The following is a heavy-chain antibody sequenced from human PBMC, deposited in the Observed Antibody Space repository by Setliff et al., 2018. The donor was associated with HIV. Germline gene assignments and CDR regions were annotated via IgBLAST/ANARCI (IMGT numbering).Heavy chain of an antibody. CDR2: TRDKARGYTT. Sequence: PGGSLRLSCAASGFTFVNVWMSWVRQAPGKGLEWVGRTRDKARGYTTEYAASVKGRFTISRDDSKSIAYLQMNSLKTEDTAVYYCTRECSGTSCYERVGFDYWGQGTLVTVSS. CDR3: TRECSGTSCYERVGFDY. J-gene: IGHJ4*02. D-gene: IGHD2-2*01. CDR1: GFTFVNVW. V-gene: IGHV3-72*01.